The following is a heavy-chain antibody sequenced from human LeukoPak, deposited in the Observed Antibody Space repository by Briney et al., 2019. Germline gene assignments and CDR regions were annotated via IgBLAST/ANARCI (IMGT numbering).Heavy chain of an antibody. CDR2: INHSGST. J-gene: IGHJ6*03. D-gene: IGHD1-26*01. V-gene: IGHV4-34*01. CDR1: GGSFSGYY. CDR3: ARGGGYYYYYMDV. Sequence: SETLSLTCAVYGGSFSGYYWSWIRQPPGKGLEWIGEINHSGSTNYNPSLKSRVTISVDTSKNQFSLKLSSVTAADTAVYYCARGGGYYYYYMDVWGKGTTVTISS.